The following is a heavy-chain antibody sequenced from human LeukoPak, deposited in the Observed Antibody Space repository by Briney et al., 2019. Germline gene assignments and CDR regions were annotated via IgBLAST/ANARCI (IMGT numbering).Heavy chain of an antibody. V-gene: IGHV3-23*01. D-gene: IGHD6-13*01. Sequence: GGSLRLSCAASGFTFSSYAMSWVRQAPGKGLEWVSAISGSVGSTYYADSVKGRFTISRDNSKNTLYLQMNSLRAEDTAVYYCAMKRQQLDVDYWGQGTLVTVSS. CDR2: ISGSVGST. CDR3: AMKRQQLDVDY. CDR1: GFTFSSYA. J-gene: IGHJ4*02.